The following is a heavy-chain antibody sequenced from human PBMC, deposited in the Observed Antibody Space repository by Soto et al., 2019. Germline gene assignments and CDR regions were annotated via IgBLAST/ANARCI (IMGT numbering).Heavy chain of an antibody. CDR1: GYTLTELS. D-gene: IGHD3-22*01. Sequence: ASVKVSCKVSGYTLTELSMHWVRQAPGKGLEWMGGFDPEDGETIYAQKFQGRVTMTEDTSTDTAYMELSSLRPEDTAVYYCATRGGSSGYYYRGNWFDPWGQGTLVTVSS. CDR3: ATRGGSSGYYYRGNWFDP. V-gene: IGHV1-24*01. J-gene: IGHJ5*02. CDR2: FDPEDGET.